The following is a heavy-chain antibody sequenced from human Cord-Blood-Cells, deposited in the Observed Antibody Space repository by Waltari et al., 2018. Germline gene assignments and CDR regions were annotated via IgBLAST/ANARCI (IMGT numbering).Heavy chain of an antibody. J-gene: IGHJ4*02. CDR1: GFTFSSYE. V-gene: IGHV3-48*03. CDR2: ISSSGSTI. Sequence: EVQLVESGGGLVQPGGSLRLSCAASGFTFSSYELNWVRQAPGKGREWVSYISSSGSTIYYADSVKGRFTSSRDNAKNSLYLQMNSLRAEDTAVYYCARVPPPPTGYYFDYWGQGTLVTVSS. CDR3: ARVPPPPTGYYFDY.